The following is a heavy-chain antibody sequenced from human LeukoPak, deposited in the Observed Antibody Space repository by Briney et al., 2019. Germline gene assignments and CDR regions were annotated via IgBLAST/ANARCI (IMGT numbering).Heavy chain of an antibody. CDR3: ARFRESPHRYYDSKTRAFDI. Sequence: SETLSLTCAVYGGSFSGYYWSRIRQPPGKGLEWIGEINHSGSTNYNPSLKSRVTISVDTSKNQFSLKLSSVTAADTAVYYCARFRESPHRYYDSKTRAFDIWGQGTMVTVSS. CDR1: GGSFSGYY. CDR2: INHSGST. D-gene: IGHD3-22*01. J-gene: IGHJ3*02. V-gene: IGHV4-34*01.